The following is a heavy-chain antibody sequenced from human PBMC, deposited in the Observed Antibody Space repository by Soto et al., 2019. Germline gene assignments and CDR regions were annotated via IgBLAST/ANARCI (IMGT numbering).Heavy chain of an antibody. V-gene: IGHV1-69*13. CDR3: ARPRLGIAALYGMDV. CDR2: IIPIFGTA. D-gene: IGHD6-13*01. CDR1: GGTFSSCA. J-gene: IGHJ6*02. Sequence: SVKVSCKASGGTFSSCAISWVRQAPGQGLEWMGGIIPIFGTANYAQKFQGRVTITADESTSTAYMELSSLRSEDTAVYYCARPRLGIAALYGMDVWGQGTTVTVSS.